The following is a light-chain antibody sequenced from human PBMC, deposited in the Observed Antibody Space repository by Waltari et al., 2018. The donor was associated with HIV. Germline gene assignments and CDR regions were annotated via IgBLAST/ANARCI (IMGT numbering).Light chain of an antibody. CDR3: QSFDNSLSGWV. J-gene: IGLJ3*02. CDR1: SSNIGAGYD. CDR2: VYS. V-gene: IGLV1-40*01. Sequence: QSVLTQPPSVSGAPGQRVTISCTGSSSNIGAGYDIHWYHQLPGTAPKLLIYVYSDRPSGVPDRFSGSKSGTSASLAITGLQAEDEADYYCQSFDNSLSGWVFGGGTKLTVL.